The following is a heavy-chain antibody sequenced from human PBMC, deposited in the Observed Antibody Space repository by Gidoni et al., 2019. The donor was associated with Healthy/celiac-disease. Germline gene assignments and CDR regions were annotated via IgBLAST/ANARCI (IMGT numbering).Heavy chain of an antibody. J-gene: IGHJ4*02. V-gene: IGHV3-21*01. Sequence: EVQLVESGGGLVKPGGSLRLSCAASGFTFSSYSMNWVRPAPGKGLDWVSSISSSSSYIYYADSVKGRFTISRDNAKNSLYLQMNSLRAEDTAVYYCARDSSSLNYWGQGTLVTVSS. CDR2: ISSSSSYI. CDR1: GFTFSSYS. D-gene: IGHD6-13*01. CDR3: ARDSSSLNY.